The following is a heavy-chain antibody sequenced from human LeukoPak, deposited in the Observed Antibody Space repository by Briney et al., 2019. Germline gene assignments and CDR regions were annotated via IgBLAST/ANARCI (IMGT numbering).Heavy chain of an antibody. Sequence: SETLSLTCAVYGGSFSGYYWSWIRQPPGKGLEWIGEINHSGSTNYNPSLKSRVTISVDTSKNQFSLKLSSVTAADTAVYYCARHVYSSSWIDAFDIWGQGTMVTVSS. J-gene: IGHJ3*02. D-gene: IGHD6-13*01. CDR1: GGSFSGYY. CDR3: ARHVYSSSWIDAFDI. V-gene: IGHV4-34*01. CDR2: INHSGST.